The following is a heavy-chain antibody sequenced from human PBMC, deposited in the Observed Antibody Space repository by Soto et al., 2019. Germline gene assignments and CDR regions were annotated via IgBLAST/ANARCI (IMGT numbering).Heavy chain of an antibody. CDR1: GFTFSSYG. V-gene: IGHV3-30*18. CDR3: AKDGASGLVVVTATRFDY. Sequence: GGSLRLSCAASGFTFSSYGMHWVRQAPGKGLEWVAVISYDESNKYYADSVKGRFTISRDNSKNTLFLQMNSLRADDTAVYYCAKDGASGLVVVTATRFDYWGQGT. D-gene: IGHD2-21*02. CDR2: ISYDESNK. J-gene: IGHJ4*02.